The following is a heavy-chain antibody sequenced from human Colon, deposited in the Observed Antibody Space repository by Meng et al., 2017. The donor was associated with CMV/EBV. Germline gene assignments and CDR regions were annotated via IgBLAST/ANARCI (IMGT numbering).Heavy chain of an antibody. V-gene: IGHV3-48*04. CDR3: VGSRVRYIFDH. Sequence: GESLKISCAASGFTFSSSAMYWVRQAPGKGLEWISYISTSGSPIYYADSVKGRFTISRDNAKTSLYLHMNRLTAEDTGVYYCVGSRVRYIFDHWGQGTLVTVSS. J-gene: IGHJ4*02. CDR1: GFTFSSSA. D-gene: IGHD1-1*01. CDR2: ISTSGSPI.